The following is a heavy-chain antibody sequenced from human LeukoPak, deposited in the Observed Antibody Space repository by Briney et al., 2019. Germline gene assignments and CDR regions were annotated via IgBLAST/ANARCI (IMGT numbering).Heavy chain of an antibody. J-gene: IGHJ4*02. CDR2: IRSKANSYAT. V-gene: IGHV3-73*01. CDR3: TRPGYYDSSGYYSRGY. D-gene: IGHD3-22*01. Sequence: PGGSLRLSCAASGFTFSGSAMHWVRQASGKGLEWVGRIRSKANSYATAYAASVKGRFTISRDDSKNTAYLRMNSLKTEDTAVYYCTRPGYYDSSGYYSRGYWGQGTLVTVSS. CDR1: GFTFSGSA.